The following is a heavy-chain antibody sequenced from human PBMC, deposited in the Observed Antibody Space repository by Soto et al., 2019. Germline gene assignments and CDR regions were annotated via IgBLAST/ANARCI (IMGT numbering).Heavy chain of an antibody. CDR2: IYWDDDK. D-gene: IGHD3-10*01. CDR3: AHRQNYYGSRNYYFDY. Sequence: SGPKLVNKTQTLTLTCNFSGFSVSTSGMGVGWISKPPGKALEWLALIYWDDDKRYSPSLKSRLTIAKDTSKSQVVLTMTNMDPVDTATYYCAHRQNYYGSRNYYFDYWGQGTLVT. V-gene: IGHV2-5*02. J-gene: IGHJ4*02. CDR1: GFSVSTSGMG.